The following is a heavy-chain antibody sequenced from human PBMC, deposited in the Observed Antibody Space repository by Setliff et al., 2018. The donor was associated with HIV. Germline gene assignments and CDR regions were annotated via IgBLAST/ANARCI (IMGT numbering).Heavy chain of an antibody. CDR1: GYTSTSYD. Sequence: ASVKVSCKASGYTSTSYDINWVRQATGQGLEWMGIINLSSGATTYAQRFQGRVTMTSDTSTSTVYMELSSLTSEDTAVYYCARDRSSGWSFYYGMDVWGQGTTVTVSS. D-gene: IGHD6-19*01. J-gene: IGHJ6*02. V-gene: IGHV1-46*01. CDR2: INLSSGAT. CDR3: ARDRSSGWSFYYGMDV.